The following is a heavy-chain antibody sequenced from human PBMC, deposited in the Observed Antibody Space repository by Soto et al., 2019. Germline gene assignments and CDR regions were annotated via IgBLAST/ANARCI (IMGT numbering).Heavy chain of an antibody. CDR3: ARAHIRVRETTYENYFDY. J-gene: IGHJ4*02. CDR2: NIPIFGTA. D-gene: IGHD1-1*01. Sequence: SVKVSCKASGGTFSNLVISWVRQAPGQGLEWMGGNIPIFGTANYAQKFQGRVTIIADESTGTTYMELTSLRSEDTAVYYCARAHIRVRETTYENYFDYWGQGTLATVYS. CDR1: GGTFSNLV. V-gene: IGHV1-69*13.